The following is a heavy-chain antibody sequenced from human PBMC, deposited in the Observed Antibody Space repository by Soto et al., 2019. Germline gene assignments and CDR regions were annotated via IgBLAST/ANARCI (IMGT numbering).Heavy chain of an antibody. CDR1: GFTFSSYA. CDR2: ISGSGGST. V-gene: IGHV3-23*01. Sequence: EVQLLESGGGLVQPGGSLRLSCAASGFTFSSYAMSWVRQPPGKGLEWVSAISGSGGSTYYADSVKGRFTISRDNSKNTLYLQMNSLRAEDTALYYCAKALPTYYYDSSGYDAFDIWGQGTMVTVSS. J-gene: IGHJ3*02. CDR3: AKALPTYYYDSSGYDAFDI. D-gene: IGHD3-22*01.